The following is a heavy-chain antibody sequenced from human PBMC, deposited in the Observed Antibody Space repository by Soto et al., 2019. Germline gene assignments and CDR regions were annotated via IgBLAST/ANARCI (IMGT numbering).Heavy chain of an antibody. D-gene: IGHD2-2*01. V-gene: IGHV1-69*19. CDR2: IIPLFGLT. CDR3: ARDRGSGEHRVVPTARYGMDV. CDR1: TDTFRNYA. J-gene: IGHJ6*02. Sequence: QVQLVQSGAEVRKPGSSVKVSCKASTDTFRNYAISWVRQAPGQGLEWMGGIIPLFGLTKFAEKFQGRLTITAYESTSTGYMELSSLRSVDTAVYYCARDRGSGEHRVVPTARYGMDVWGPGTTVTVSS.